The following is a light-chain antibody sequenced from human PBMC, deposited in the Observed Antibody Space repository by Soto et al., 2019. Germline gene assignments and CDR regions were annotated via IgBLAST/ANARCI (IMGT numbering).Light chain of an antibody. CDR1: NSNIGSNP. CDR3: AAWDASLNGVV. J-gene: IGLJ2*01. CDR2: SAD. V-gene: IGLV1-44*01. Sequence: VLTQPPSASVTPGQRVTISCSGSNSNIGSNPVNWYQQLPGTAPRLLIYSADQRPSGVPDRISGSKSGPSASLAISGLQTEDEADYYCAAWDASLNGVVFGGGTKLTVL.